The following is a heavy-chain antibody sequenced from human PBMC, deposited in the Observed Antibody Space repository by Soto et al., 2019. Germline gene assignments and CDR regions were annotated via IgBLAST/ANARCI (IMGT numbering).Heavy chain of an antibody. D-gene: IGHD6-13*01. CDR3: ARLSAAGPFFDY. CDR1: GYSFTDSG. CDR2: IYPGDSVT. J-gene: IGHJ4*02. V-gene: IGHV5-51*01. Sequence: GVSTPICSQVAGYSFTDSGSGCMRQMPGKGLEWMGIIYPGDSVTRYSPSFQGQVTISADKSISTAYLQWSSLKASDTAMYYCARLSAAGPFFDYRGQAILVNVS.